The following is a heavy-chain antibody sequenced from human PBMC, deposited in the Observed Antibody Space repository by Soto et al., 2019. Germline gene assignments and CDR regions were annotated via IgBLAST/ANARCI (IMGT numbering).Heavy chain of an antibody. V-gene: IGHV1-18*04. CDR2: ISGYNGNT. J-gene: IGHJ6*02. D-gene: IGHD3-10*01. CDR1: GYNFANYG. CDR3: ATTLYYYGSLKEDYYYYGMDV. Sequence: ASVKVSCKASGYNFANYGISWVRQAPGQGLEWMGGISGYNGNTHYAQKFQGRVTMTTDASTTTAYMELSSLRSEDTAVYYCATTLYYYGSLKEDYYYYGMDVWGQGTTVTVSS.